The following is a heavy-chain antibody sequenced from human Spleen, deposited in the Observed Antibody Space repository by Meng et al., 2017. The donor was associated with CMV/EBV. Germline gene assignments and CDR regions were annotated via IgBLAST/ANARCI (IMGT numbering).Heavy chain of an antibody. CDR2: IKSKTDGGTT. V-gene: IGHV3-15*01. Sequence: GESLKISCAASGFTFSNAWMSWVRQAPGKGLEWVGRIKSKTDGGTTDYAAPVKGRFTISRDDSKNTLYLQMNSLRAEDTAVYYCAKCSNWNYFERVWWFDYWGQGTLVTVSS. J-gene: IGHJ4*02. D-gene: IGHD1-7*01. CDR3: AKCSNWNYFERVWWFDY. CDR1: GFTFSNAW.